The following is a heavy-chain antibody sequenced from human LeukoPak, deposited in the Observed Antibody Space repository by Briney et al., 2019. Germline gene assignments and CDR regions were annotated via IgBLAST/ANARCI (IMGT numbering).Heavy chain of an antibody. D-gene: IGHD1-7*01. Sequence: ASVKVSCKASGGTFSSYAISWVRQAPGRGLEWMGGIIPIFGTANYEQKFQGRVTITADESTSTAYRELSSLRSEDTAVYYCARDKGYNRNYPYFDYWGQGTLVTVSS. V-gene: IGHV1-69*01. CDR1: GGTFSSYA. CDR3: ARDKGYNRNYPYFDY. J-gene: IGHJ4*02. CDR2: IIPIFGTA.